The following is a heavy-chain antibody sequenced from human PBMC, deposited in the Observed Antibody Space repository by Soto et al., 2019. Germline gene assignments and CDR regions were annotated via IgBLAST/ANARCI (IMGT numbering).Heavy chain of an antibody. D-gene: IGHD6-13*01. J-gene: IGHJ4*02. Sequence: QVQLQQSGPGLVKPSQTLSLTCTVSGVTVSSGAYYWSWIRQHPGKGLEWIGNIYYSGSTYYSPSLKSRVAISLDTSKNQFSLRLSAVTAANPAVYYCASYRLSGSRCSKFDYWGQGTLVSFAS. V-gene: IGHV4-31*03. CDR2: IYYSGST. CDR3: ASYRLSGSRCSKFDY. CDR1: GVTVSSGAYY.